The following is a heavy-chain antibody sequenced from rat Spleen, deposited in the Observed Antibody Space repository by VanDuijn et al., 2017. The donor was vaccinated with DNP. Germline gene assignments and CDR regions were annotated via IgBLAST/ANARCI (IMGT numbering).Heavy chain of an antibody. D-gene: IGHD1-9*01. CDR3: ARFYTYYGYNYAMDA. V-gene: IGHV5-17*01. CDR1: GFTFSDYA. Sequence: EVQLVESGGGLVQPGGSLKLSCAASGFTFSDYAMAWVRQAPKKGLEWVATISYDGSRTYYRDSVQGRFIISRDNAKTTLNLQMDSLRSEDTATYYCARFYTYYGYNYAMDAWGQGTSVTVSS. J-gene: IGHJ4*01. CDR2: ISYDGSRT.